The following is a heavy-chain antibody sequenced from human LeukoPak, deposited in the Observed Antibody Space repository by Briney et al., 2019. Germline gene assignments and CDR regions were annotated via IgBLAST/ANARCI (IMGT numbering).Heavy chain of an antibody. CDR1: GGSFSGYY. CDR3: ARAVSVGVPAAILDY. V-gene: IGHV4-34*01. D-gene: IGHD2-2*02. Sequence: SETLSLTCAVYGGSFSGYYWSWIRQPPGKGLEWIGEINHSGSTNYNPSLKSRVTISVDTSKNQFSLKLSSVTAADTAVYYCARAVSVGVPAAILDYWGQGTLVTASS. CDR2: INHSGST. J-gene: IGHJ4*02.